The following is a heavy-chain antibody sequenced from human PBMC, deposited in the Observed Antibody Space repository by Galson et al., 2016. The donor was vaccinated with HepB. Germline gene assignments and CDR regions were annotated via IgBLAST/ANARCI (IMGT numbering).Heavy chain of an antibody. Sequence: SLRLSCAASGFTFRTSWMSWVRQPPGKGPEWVANINTDGSQTYYVDSVKGRFNISNDNAKNSLYLRMNSLRADDTAVYYCARDPMRFAFDLWGQGTMVTVSS. CDR3: ARDPMRFAFDL. V-gene: IGHV3-7*01. CDR1: GFTFRTSW. J-gene: IGHJ3*01. CDR2: INTDGSQT.